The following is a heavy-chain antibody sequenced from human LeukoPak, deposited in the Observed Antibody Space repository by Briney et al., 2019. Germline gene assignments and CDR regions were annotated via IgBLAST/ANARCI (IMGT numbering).Heavy chain of an antibody. D-gene: IGHD3-16*01. V-gene: IGHV1-46*01. CDR3: ARGGSSIPFWGVAPRNWFDP. CDR2: INPSGGST. J-gene: IGHJ5*02. CDR1: GYTFTSYY. Sequence: GASVKVSCKASGYTFTSYYMHWVRQAPGQGLEWMGIINPSGGSTSYAQKFQGRVTMTRDTSTSTVYMELSSLRSEDTAVYYCARGGSSIPFWGVAPRNWFDPWGQGTLVTASS.